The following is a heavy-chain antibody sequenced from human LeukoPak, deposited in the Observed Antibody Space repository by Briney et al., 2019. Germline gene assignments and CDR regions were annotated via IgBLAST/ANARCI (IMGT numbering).Heavy chain of an antibody. V-gene: IGHV3-7*01. CDR2: TNRDGSEK. D-gene: IGHD2-2*01. Sequence: GGSLRLSCAASEFTFTNFWMSWVRQSPGRGLEWVANTNRDGSEKYYVDSVKGRVTISRDNAMNFLYLQLNSLRVDDTAVYYCARDSASCRGCAFDIWGQGTVVTVSS. J-gene: IGHJ3*02. CDR3: ARDSASCRGCAFDI. CDR1: EFTFTNFW.